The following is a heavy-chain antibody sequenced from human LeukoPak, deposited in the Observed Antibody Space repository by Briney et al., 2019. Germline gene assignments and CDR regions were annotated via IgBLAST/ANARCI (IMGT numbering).Heavy chain of an antibody. CDR1: GGSISSSSYY. J-gene: IGHJ3*02. CDR2: IYDSGST. D-gene: IGHD1-26*01. Sequence: SETLSLTCTVSGGSISSSSYYWGWIRQPPGKGLEWIGSIYDSGSTYYNPSLKSRVTISVDTSKNHFSLMLSSVTAADTAVYFCGAGRGLVFSFDIWGQGTVVTVSS. V-gene: IGHV4-39*01. CDR3: GAGRGLVFSFDI.